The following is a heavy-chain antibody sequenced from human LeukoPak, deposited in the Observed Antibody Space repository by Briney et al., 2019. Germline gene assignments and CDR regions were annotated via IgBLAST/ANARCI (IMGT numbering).Heavy chain of an antibody. D-gene: IGHD1-26*01. CDR2: IYYSGST. J-gene: IGHJ4*02. V-gene: IGHV4-61*01. Sequence: SETLSLTCIVSGGSVSSNTYYWSWIRQPPGKGLEWIGYIYYSGSTNYNPSLKSRVTISVDTSKNQFSLKLSSVTAADTAVYYCARHEVGADFDYWGQGTLVTVSS. CDR1: GGSVSSNTYY. CDR3: ARHEVGADFDY.